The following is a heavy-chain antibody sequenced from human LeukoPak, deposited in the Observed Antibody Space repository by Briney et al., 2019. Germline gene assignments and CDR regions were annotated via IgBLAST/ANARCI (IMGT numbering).Heavy chain of an antibody. V-gene: IGHV3-64*01. CDR2: ISSNGGST. CDR1: GFTFSSYA. Sequence: GGSLRLSCAASGFTFSSYAMHWVRQAPGKGLEYVSAISSNGGSTYYANSVKGRFTISRDNSKNTLYLQMGSLRAEDMAVYYCARSPPSVDSYGYSGYDYWSQGTLVTVSS. J-gene: IGHJ4*02. D-gene: IGHD5-18*01. CDR3: ARSPPSVDSYGYSGYDY.